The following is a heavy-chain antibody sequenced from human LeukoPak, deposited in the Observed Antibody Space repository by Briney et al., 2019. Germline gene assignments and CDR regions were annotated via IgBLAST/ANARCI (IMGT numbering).Heavy chain of an antibody. J-gene: IGHJ4*02. CDR2: VNAGNGNT. CDR1: GFTFSSYA. CDR3: AREDCTGGGCYYALDY. Sequence: GGSLRLSCAASGFTFSSYAIHWVRQAPGQRHEWMGWVNAGNGNTKYSQKFQGRVTITRDTSASTAYMELSSLRSEDTAVYYCAREDCTGGGCYYALDYWGQGTLVTVSS. D-gene: IGHD2-8*02. V-gene: IGHV1-3*01.